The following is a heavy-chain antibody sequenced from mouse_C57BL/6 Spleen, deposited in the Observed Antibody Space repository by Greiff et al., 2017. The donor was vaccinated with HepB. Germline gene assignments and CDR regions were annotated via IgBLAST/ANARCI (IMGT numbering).Heavy chain of an antibody. Sequence: QVQLQQSGAELVRPGTSVKVSCKASGYAFTNHLIEWVKQRPGQGLEWIGVINPGSGGTNYNEKFKGKATLTADKSSSTAYMQLSSLTSEDSAVYFCARSALITTVVAGNYFDYWGQGTTLTVSS. CDR3: ARSALITTVVAGNYFDY. CDR2: INPGSGGT. V-gene: IGHV1-54*01. CDR1: GYAFTNHL. J-gene: IGHJ2*01. D-gene: IGHD1-1*01.